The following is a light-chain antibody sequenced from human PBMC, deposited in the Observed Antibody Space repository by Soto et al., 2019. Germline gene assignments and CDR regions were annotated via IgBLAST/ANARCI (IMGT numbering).Light chain of an antibody. Sequence: QSVLTQPPSASGTPGQRITISCSGSNSNIGSHTVHWYQHLPGTAPKLLIYDNDQRPSGVPDLFSGSKSGSSASLAISGLQSNDESDYDCASWDDSLNVWLFGGGTKLTVL. CDR1: NSNIGSHT. V-gene: IGLV1-44*01. J-gene: IGLJ3*02. CDR3: ASWDDSLNVWL. CDR2: DND.